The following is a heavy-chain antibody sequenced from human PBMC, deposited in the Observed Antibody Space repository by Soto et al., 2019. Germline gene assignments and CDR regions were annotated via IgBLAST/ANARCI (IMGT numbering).Heavy chain of an antibody. D-gene: IGHD2-2*01. V-gene: IGHV3-48*01. CDR3: ARVYCSSTSCYADY. CDR2: ISSSSSTI. CDR1: GFTFSSYS. Sequence: GGSLRLSCAASGFTFSSYSMNWVRQAPGKGLEWVSYISSSSSTIYYADSVKGRLTISRDNAKNSLYLQMNSLRAEDTAVYYCARVYCSSTSCYADYWGQGTLVTVSS. J-gene: IGHJ4*02.